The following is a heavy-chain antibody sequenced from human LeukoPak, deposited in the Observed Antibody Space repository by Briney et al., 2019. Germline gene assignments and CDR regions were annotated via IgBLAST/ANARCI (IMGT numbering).Heavy chain of an antibody. CDR3: ARAAYCTSTSCHFSGYAQRPLDS. J-gene: IGHJ4*02. D-gene: IGHD2-2*01. CDR2: ISAYNGNT. Sequence: ASVKVSCKASGYTFTSYGISWVRQAPGQGLEWMGWISAYNGNTNYAQKLQGRVTMTTDTSTSTAYMELRSLRSDDTAVYYCARAAYCTSTSCHFSGYAQRPLDSWGQGTLVTVSS. CDR1: GYTFTSYG. V-gene: IGHV1-18*01.